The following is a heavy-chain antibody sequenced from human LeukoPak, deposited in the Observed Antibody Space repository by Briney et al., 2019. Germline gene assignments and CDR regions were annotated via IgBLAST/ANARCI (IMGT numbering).Heavy chain of an antibody. Sequence: PGGSLRLSCAASGFTLSSYWMHWVRQAPGKGLAWVSRIKSDGRTNYADSVKARFTISRDNAKNTVSLQMNSLRAEDTGVYYCARAPSEIGGYYPEYFRHWGQGTLVIVSS. V-gene: IGHV3-74*01. D-gene: IGHD3-22*01. CDR3: ARAPSEIGGYYPEYFRH. CDR2: IKSDGRT. CDR1: GFTLSSYW. J-gene: IGHJ1*01.